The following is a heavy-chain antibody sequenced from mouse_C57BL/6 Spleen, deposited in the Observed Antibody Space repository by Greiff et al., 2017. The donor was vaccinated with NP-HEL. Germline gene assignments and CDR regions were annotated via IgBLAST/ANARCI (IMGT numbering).Heavy chain of an antibody. CDR2: IDPSDSYT. CDR3: ARSDDYDRFAY. D-gene: IGHD2-4*01. V-gene: IGHV1-50*01. J-gene: IGHJ3*01. Sequence: QVQLQQPGAELVKPGASVKLSCKASGYTFTSYWMQWVKQRPGQGLEWIGEIDPSDSYTNYNQKFKGKATLTVDTSSSTAYMQLSSLTSEDSAVYYCARSDDYDRFAYWGQGTLVTVSA. CDR1: GYTFTSYW.